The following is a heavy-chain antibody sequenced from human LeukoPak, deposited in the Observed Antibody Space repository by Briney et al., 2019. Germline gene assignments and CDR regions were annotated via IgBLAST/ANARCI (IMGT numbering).Heavy chain of an antibody. J-gene: IGHJ6*03. CDR2: IYPDDSNT. V-gene: IGHV5-51*01. Sequence: PGESLKISCQGSGYNFPIYWIGWVRPMPGQGLGGMGIIYPDDSNTIYGPSFQGQVTISADKSINTAYLEWSSLKASDTAIYYCARQGAAGKYYYYYMDVWGKGITVTVSS. CDR3: ARQGAAGKYYYYYMDV. CDR1: GYNFPIYW. D-gene: IGHD6-13*01.